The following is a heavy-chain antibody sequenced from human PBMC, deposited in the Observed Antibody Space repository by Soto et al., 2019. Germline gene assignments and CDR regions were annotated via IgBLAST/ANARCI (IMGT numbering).Heavy chain of an antibody. J-gene: IGHJ4*02. CDR1: GGSFSGYY. Sequence: QVQLQQWGAGLLKPSETLSLTCAVYGGSFSGYYWSWIRQPPGKGLEWIGEINHSGSTNYNPSLNTRVNISVDTSKNQFSLKLSSVTAADPAVYYCAISANSRDGYNSNWGQGTLVTVSS. CDR2: INHSGST. V-gene: IGHV4-34*01. CDR3: AISANSRDGYNSN. D-gene: IGHD5-12*01.